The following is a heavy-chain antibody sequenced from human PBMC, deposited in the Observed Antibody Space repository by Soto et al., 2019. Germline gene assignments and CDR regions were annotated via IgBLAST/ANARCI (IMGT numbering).Heavy chain of an antibody. CDR1: GGTFSSYA. V-gene: IGHV1-69*13. J-gene: IGHJ6*02. CDR2: IIPIFGTA. D-gene: IGHD4-17*01. Sequence: SVKVSCKASGGTFSSYAISWVRQAPGQGLEWMGGIIPIFGTANYAQKFQGRVTITADESTSTAYMELSSLRSEDTAVYYCARDLRPLYYGDYGEEWSYYYYAMDVWGQ. CDR3: ARDLRPLYYGDYGEEWSYYYYAMDV.